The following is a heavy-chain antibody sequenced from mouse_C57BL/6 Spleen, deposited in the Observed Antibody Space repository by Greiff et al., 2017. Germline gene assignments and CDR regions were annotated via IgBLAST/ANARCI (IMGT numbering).Heavy chain of an antibody. J-gene: IGHJ4*01. CDR1: GYSITSGYY. Sequence: VQLQQSGPGLVNPSQSLSLTCSVTGYSITSGYYWNWIRQVPGNKLEWMGYISYDGSNNYNPSLKNRIPISRDTSKNQVFLRLNSVTTEDTATYYCASPAAQNVYYAMDYWGQGTSVTVSS. CDR3: ASPAAQNVYYAMDY. D-gene: IGHD3-2*02. V-gene: IGHV3-6*01. CDR2: ISYDGSN.